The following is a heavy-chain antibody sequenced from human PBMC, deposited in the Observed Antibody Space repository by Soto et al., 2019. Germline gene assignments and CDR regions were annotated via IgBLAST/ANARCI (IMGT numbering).Heavy chain of an antibody. Sequence: SETLSLTCAVYGGSFSGYYWSWIRQPPGKGLEWIGEINHSGSTNYNPSLKMRVTMSVDTSKTQFSLKLSSVTAADPAVYYCAREEVYSSSSGDAFDIWGQGTMVTVSS. J-gene: IGHJ3*02. CDR1: GGSFSGYY. D-gene: IGHD6-6*01. CDR2: INHSGST. CDR3: AREEVYSSSSGDAFDI. V-gene: IGHV4-34*01.